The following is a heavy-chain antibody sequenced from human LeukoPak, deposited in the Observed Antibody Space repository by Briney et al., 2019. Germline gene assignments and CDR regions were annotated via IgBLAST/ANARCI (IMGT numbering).Heavy chain of an antibody. Sequence: KPSETLSLTSTVSGGSISTYYWSWIRQPPGKGLQWIGYIYSSGSTNYNPSLKRRVTISIHTSKNQFSLKLSSVTAADTAVYYCARVQIGYSYGLFDYWGQGTLVTVSS. CDR3: ARVQIGYSYGLFDY. J-gene: IGHJ4*02. CDR1: GGSISTYY. D-gene: IGHD5-18*01. V-gene: IGHV4-59*01. CDR2: IYSSGST.